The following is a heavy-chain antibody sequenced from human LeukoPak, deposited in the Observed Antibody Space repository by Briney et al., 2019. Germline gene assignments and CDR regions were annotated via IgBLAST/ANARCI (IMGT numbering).Heavy chain of an antibody. CDR1: GYTLTYNN. CDR2: INPNSGGT. CDR3: AREGLKRPVTPMGY. J-gene: IGHJ4*02. D-gene: IGHD2-21*02. Sequence: GASVKVSCKASGYTLTYNNISWVRQAPGQGLEWMGWINPNSGGTNYAQKFQGRVTMTRDTSISTAYMELSRLRSDDTAVYYCAREGLKRPVTPMGYWGQGTLVTVSS. V-gene: IGHV1-2*02.